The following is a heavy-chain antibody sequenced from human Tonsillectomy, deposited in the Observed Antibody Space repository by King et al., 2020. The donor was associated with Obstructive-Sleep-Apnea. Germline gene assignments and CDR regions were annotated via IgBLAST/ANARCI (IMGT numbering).Heavy chain of an antibody. CDR2: ISYDGRNR. V-gene: IGHV3-30*04. Sequence: VQLVESGGGVVQPGRSLRLSCAASGFTFSSYAMHWVRQAPGKGLEWVAVISYDGRNRYYADSVKGQFTISRDNSKNTLYLKMNSLRAADTAVYYCARAQGGYDSSGYYYVPNDYWGQGTLVPVSS. D-gene: IGHD3-22*01. CDR1: GFTFSSYA. CDR3: ARAQGGYDSSGYYYVPNDY. J-gene: IGHJ4*02.